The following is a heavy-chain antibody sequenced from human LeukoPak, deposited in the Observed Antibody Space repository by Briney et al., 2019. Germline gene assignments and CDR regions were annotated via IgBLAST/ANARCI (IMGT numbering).Heavy chain of an antibody. V-gene: IGHV4-59*01. D-gene: IGHD3-9*01. CDR2: IYYSGST. J-gene: IGHJ3*02. Sequence: NPSETLSLTCTVSGGSISSYYWSWIRQPPGKGLEWIGYIYYSGSTNYNPSLKSRVTISVDMSKNQFSLKLSSVTAADTAVYYCARTSTLYYDILTGYAFDIWGQGTMVTVSS. CDR3: ARTSTLYYDILTGYAFDI. CDR1: GGSISSYY.